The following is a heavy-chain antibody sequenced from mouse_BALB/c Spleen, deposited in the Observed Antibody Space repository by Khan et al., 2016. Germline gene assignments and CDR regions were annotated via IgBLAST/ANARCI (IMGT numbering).Heavy chain of an antibody. CDR1: GFSLTSYG. V-gene: IGHV2-9*02. D-gene: IGHD3-1*01. CDR3: AREGYDYAMDY. CDR2: IWAGGST. Sequence: QVQLQQSGPGLVAPSQSLSIICTVSGFSLTSYGVHWVRQPPGKGLEWLGVIWAGGSTNYNSALMSRLSISQDNSKSQVFLKMNSLQTADTAIYYCAREGYDYAMDYWGQGTSVTVSS. J-gene: IGHJ4*01.